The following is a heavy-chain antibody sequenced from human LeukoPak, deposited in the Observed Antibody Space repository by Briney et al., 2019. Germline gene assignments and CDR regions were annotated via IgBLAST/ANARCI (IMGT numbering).Heavy chain of an antibody. CDR2: ISAYNGNT. V-gene: IGHV1-18*01. CDR1: GYTFTSYA. Sequence: ASVKVSCKASGYTFTSYAMNWVRQAPGQGLEWMGWISAYNGNTNYAQKLQGRVTMTTDTSTSTAYMELRSLRSDDTAVYYCARSQLRSNAFDIWGQGTMVTVSS. J-gene: IGHJ3*02. D-gene: IGHD2/OR15-2a*01. CDR3: ARSQLRSNAFDI.